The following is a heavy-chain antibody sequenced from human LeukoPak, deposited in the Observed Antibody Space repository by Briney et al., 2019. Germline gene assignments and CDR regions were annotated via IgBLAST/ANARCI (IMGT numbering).Heavy chain of an antibody. V-gene: IGHV4-34*01. CDR3: ARGGGTNAFDI. CDR2: INHSGST. D-gene: IGHD1-26*01. CDR1: GGSFSGYY. J-gene: IGHJ3*02. Sequence: SETLSLTCAVCGGSFSGYYWSWIRQPPGKGLEWIGEINHSGSTNYNPSLKSRVTISVDTSKNQFSLKLSSVTAADTAVYYCARGGGTNAFDIWGQGTMVTVSS.